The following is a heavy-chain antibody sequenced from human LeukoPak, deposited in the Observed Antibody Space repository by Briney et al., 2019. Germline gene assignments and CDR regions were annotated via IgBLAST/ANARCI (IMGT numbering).Heavy chain of an antibody. CDR3: ERDMTTATTCYLQH. D-gene: IGHD4-17*01. CDR1: GFTFSTYS. CDR2: ISSSSNYI. J-gene: IGHJ1*01. V-gene: IGHV3-21*01. Sequence: GGSLRLSCAASGFTFSTYSMNWVRQAPGKGLEWVSSISSSSNYIYYADSVKGRFSISRDDAKNSLFLQMNGLRAEDTAVFYCERDMTTATTCYLQHGGQGTLVTVSS.